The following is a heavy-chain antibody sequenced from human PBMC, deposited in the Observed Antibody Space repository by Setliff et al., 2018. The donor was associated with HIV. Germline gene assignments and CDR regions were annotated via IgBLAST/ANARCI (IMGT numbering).Heavy chain of an antibody. CDR1: GGSISSGDYF. D-gene: IGHD5-18*01. CDR2: IHYTGST. CDR3: ARDQKGYSYGYFDS. Sequence: PSETLSPTCTVSGGSISSGDYFLSWIRQAPGKGLEWIGYIHYTGSTTYNPSLKSRVTISVDTSKNQFSLRLSSVTAADTAVYYCARDQKGYSYGYFDSWGQGTLGTVSS. J-gene: IGHJ4*02. V-gene: IGHV4-61*08.